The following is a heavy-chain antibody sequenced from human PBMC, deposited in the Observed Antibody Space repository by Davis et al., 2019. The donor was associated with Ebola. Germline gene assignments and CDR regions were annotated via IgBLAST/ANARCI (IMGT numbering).Heavy chain of an antibody. CDR3: VRGSDAYKTGY. J-gene: IGHJ4*02. Sequence: SETLSLTFTLPGGSISGYYWSWIRQSPGKGLEWIAFISNGGRTIYNPSLRGRVTISIDTSKNQFSLEVRSVTAADTAFYYCVRGSDAYKTGYWGQGTLVTVSS. CDR1: GGSISGYY. D-gene: IGHD5-24*01. V-gene: IGHV4-59*01. CDR2: ISNGGRT.